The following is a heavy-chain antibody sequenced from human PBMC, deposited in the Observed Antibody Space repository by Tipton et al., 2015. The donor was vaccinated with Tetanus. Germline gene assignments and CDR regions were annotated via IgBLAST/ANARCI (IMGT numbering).Heavy chain of an antibody. CDR3: ARESITIFGVVSIDY. CDR1: GGSIRSSNW. Sequence: TLSLTCAVSGGSIRSSNWWSWVRQTPGKGLEWIGEIYHSGTTNYNPSLKSQVTMSVDNSKNQFSLKLNSVTAADTAVYYCARESITIFGVVSIDYWGQGTLVTVSS. D-gene: IGHD3-3*01. CDR2: IYHSGTT. V-gene: IGHV4-4*02. J-gene: IGHJ4*02.